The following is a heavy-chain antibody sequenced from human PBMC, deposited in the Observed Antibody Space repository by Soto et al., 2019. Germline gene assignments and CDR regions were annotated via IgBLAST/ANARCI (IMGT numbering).Heavy chain of an antibody. CDR1: GGSFSGYY. D-gene: IGHD5-18*01. Sequence: PSETLSLTCAVYGGSFSGYYWIWIRQPPGKGLEWIGEINHTGSTNYNPSLKSRVTISLDTPKNQFSLKLNSVTAADTAVYYCARAGYSYATGYYFDYWGQGILVTVSS. V-gene: IGHV4-34*01. CDR2: INHTGST. CDR3: ARAGYSYATGYYFDY. J-gene: IGHJ4*02.